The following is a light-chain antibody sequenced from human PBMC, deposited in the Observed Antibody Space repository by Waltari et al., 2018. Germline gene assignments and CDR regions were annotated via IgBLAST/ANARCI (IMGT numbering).Light chain of an antibody. Sequence: DIVLTQSPDSLAVSLGERATINCKSSQKVFYNSNDKNYLDWYQQKSGQPPKLLIYWASTREAGVPDRFSGSGSGTEFTLTISNLQAEDVAVYYCQQSFTTPPTFGQGTKLEIK. CDR1: QKVFYNSNDKNY. J-gene: IGKJ2*01. CDR3: QQSFTTPPT. V-gene: IGKV4-1*01. CDR2: WAS.